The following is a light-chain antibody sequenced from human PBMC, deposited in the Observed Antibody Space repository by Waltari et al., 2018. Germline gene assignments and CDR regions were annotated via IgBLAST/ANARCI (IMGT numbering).Light chain of an antibody. J-gene: IGLJ1*01. CDR3: QSYDNTLSGSDV. Sequence: QSVLTQPPSVSGAPGQKVTISCTGSSSHIGAEYHVHWYQPVPGTPTNLLFYATSTRPSGVPARFPGPKSGTSAPLAITGLQPEDEADYYCQSYDNTLSGSDVFGTGTKVTVL. CDR2: ATS. CDR1: SSHIGAEYH. V-gene: IGLV1-40*01.